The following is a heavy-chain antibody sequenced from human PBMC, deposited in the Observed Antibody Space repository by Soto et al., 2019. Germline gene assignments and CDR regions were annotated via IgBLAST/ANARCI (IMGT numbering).Heavy chain of an antibody. CDR2: ISAYNGNT. CDR3: ARRRSGSYYPDAFDI. D-gene: IGHD1-26*01. CDR1: GYTFTSYG. V-gene: IGHV1-18*04. Sequence: ASVKVSCKASGYTFTSYGISWVRQAPGQGLEWMGWISAYNGNTNYAQKLQGRVTMTTDTSTSTAYMELRSLRPDDTAVYYCARRRSGSYYPDAFDIWGQGTMVTVSS. J-gene: IGHJ3*02.